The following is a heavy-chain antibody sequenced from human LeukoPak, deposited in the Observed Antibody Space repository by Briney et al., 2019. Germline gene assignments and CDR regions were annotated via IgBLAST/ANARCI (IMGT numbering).Heavy chain of an antibody. CDR1: GFTFSSYA. Sequence: GGSLRLSCAASGFTFSSYAMRWVRQAPGKGLEWVAVISYDGSNKYYADSVKGRFTISRDNSKNTLYLQMNSLRAEDTAVYYCARYAGGYQLLPPQAPNWFDPWGQGTLVTVSS. J-gene: IGHJ5*02. D-gene: IGHD2-2*01. CDR2: ISYDGSNK. CDR3: ARYAGGYQLLPPQAPNWFDP. V-gene: IGHV3-30-3*01.